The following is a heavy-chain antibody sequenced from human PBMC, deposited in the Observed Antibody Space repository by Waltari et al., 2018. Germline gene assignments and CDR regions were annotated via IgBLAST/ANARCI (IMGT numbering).Heavy chain of an antibody. J-gene: IGHJ6*02. V-gene: IGHV3-7*01. CDR2: IKQDASEE. CDR1: GFTLGSYW. D-gene: IGHD3-10*01. CDR3: ATGSTARGYYGMDV. Sequence: EMQLVESGGGLVQPGGSLRLAGAPSGFTLGSYWMSWVRQAPGKGLEWVANIKQDASEEYYVDSVKGRFTISKDNAKNSLSLQMNSLRAEDTAVYYCATGSTARGYYGMDVWGQGTTVTVSS.